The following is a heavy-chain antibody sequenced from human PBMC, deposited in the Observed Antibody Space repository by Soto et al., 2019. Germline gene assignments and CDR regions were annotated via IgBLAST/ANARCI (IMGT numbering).Heavy chain of an antibody. V-gene: IGHV6-1*01. D-gene: IGHD6-19*01. CDR1: GDSVSSNSAA. J-gene: IGHJ4*02. CDR3: ARNQGIAVAGPLDY. Sequence: TLSLTCVISGDSVSSNSAAWNWIRQSPSRGLEWLGRTYYRSKWYNDYAVSVKSRITINPDTSKNQFSLQLNSVTPEDTAVYYCARNQGIAVAGPLDYWGQGTLVTVSS. CDR2: TYYRSKWYN.